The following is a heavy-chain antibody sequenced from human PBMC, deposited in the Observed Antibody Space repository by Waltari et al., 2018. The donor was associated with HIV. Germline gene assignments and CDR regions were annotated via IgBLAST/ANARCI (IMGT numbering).Heavy chain of an antibody. Sequence: EVQLVESGGGLIQPGGSLRLSCAASGFTFSSYWMHWVRQAPGKGLVCAYLIKSDGRSTTYADSVRGRFTISRDNAKNTLYLQMNSLGAEDTAEYFCARGGYCSSAGCYASRYYFIMDVWGQGTTVTVSS. CDR3: ARGGYCSSAGCYASRYYFIMDV. CDR1: GFTFSSYW. CDR2: IKSDGRST. J-gene: IGHJ6*02. V-gene: IGHV3-74*01. D-gene: IGHD2-2*01.